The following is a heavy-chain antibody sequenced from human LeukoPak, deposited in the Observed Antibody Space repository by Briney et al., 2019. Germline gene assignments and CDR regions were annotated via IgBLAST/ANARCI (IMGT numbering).Heavy chain of an antibody. D-gene: IGHD6-13*01. Sequence: ASVKVSCKASGYTFTSHYMHWVRQAPGQGLEWMGIINLSGGSTTYAQRFQGRVTMTRDTSTSTVYMELSSLTSEDTAVYYCASNGYSSNWEVGYWGQGTLVTVSS. CDR3: ASNGYSSNWEVGY. CDR1: GYTFTSHY. CDR2: INLSGGST. V-gene: IGHV1-46*01. J-gene: IGHJ4*02.